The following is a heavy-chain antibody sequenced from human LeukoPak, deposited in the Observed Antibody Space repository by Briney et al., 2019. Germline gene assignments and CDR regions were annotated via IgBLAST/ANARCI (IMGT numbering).Heavy chain of an antibody. V-gene: IGHV1-69*04. CDR1: GGTFSSYA. J-gene: IGHJ4*02. CDR3: ARDGGTTATTNLN. CDR2: IIPILGIA. D-gene: IGHD4-17*01. Sequence: GASVNLSCKASGGTFSSYAISWVRQAPGPGLEWMGRIIPILGIANYAQKFQGRVTITADKSTSTAYMELSSLRSEDTAVYYCARDGGTTATTNLNWGQGTLVTVSS.